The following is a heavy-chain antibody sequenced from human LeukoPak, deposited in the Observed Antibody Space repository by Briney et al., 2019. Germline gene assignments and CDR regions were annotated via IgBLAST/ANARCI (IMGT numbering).Heavy chain of an antibody. CDR2: ISAYNGNT. Sequence: GASVKVSCKASGYTFTSYGISWVRQAPGQGLEWMGWISAYNGNTNYAQKLQGRVTMTTDTSTSTAYMELRSLRSDDTAVYYCARERGDIVVVVAATTDAFDIWGQGTMVTVSS. J-gene: IGHJ3*02. CDR1: GYTFTSYG. D-gene: IGHD2-15*01. V-gene: IGHV1-18*01. CDR3: ARERGDIVVVVAATTDAFDI.